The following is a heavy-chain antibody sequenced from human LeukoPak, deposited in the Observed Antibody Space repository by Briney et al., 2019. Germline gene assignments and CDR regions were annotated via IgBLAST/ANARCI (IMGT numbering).Heavy chain of an antibody. Sequence: GRSLRLSCAASGFSFSSYGMHWVRQAPGKGLEWVAVIYYDGSNKYYADSVKGRFTISRDNSKNTLYLQMNSLRAEDTAVYYCARDRSADDAFDIWGQGTMVTVSS. V-gene: IGHV3-33*01. CDR3: ARDRSADDAFDI. J-gene: IGHJ3*02. CDR1: GFSFSSYG. CDR2: IYYDGSNK.